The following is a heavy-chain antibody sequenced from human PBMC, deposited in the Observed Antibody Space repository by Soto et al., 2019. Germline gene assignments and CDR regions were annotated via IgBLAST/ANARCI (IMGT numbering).Heavy chain of an antibody. CDR2: ISYDGSNK. CDR3: ARDINPSIPTYYYDSSGYFGY. V-gene: IGHV3-30-3*01. D-gene: IGHD3-22*01. J-gene: IGHJ4*02. CDR1: GFTFSSYA. Sequence: VQLVESGGGVVQPGRSLRLSCAASGFTFSSYAMHWVRQAPGKGLEWVAVISYDGSNKYYADSVKGRFTISRDNSKNTLYLQMNSLRAEDTAVYYCARDINPSIPTYYYDSSGYFGYWGQGTLVTVSS.